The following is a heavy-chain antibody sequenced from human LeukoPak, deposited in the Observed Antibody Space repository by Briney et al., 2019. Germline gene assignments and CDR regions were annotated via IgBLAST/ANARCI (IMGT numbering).Heavy chain of an antibody. V-gene: IGHV3-64*01. Sequence: PGGSLRLPCAASGFTFSTYAMDWVRQAPGRELEHVSGISSNGHNTYYANSVKDRFTISRDKSKNTLYLQMDSLRVEDMAVYYCARRPVSSLYYFDYWGRGALVTVSS. D-gene: IGHD2/OR15-2a*01. J-gene: IGHJ4*02. CDR3: ARRPVSSLYYFDY. CDR2: ISSNGHNT. CDR1: GFTFSTYA.